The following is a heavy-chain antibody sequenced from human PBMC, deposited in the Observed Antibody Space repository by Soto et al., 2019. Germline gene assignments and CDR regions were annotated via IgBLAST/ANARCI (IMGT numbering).Heavy chain of an antibody. CDR2: IYSGGST. V-gene: IGHV3-53*01. CDR1: GFTVSRSY. J-gene: IGHJ4*02. D-gene: IGHD3-10*01. CDR3: ARDSPEYGTGSPLES. Sequence: EVRLVEAGGGLMQPGGSLRLSCAGSGFTVSRSYMNWVRQAPGKGLEWLSIIYSGGSTKYADSVKDRFTLSRDTSKNTGYLHMDRLRAEDTAVYYCARDSPEYGTGSPLESWGQGTLVTVSS.